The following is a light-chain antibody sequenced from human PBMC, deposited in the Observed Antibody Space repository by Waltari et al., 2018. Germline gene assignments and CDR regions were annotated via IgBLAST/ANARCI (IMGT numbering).Light chain of an antibody. CDR3: QHYHGWPLT. CDR1: QSVGDN. Sequence: EIVMTQSPATLSVSPGEGATLSCRASQSVGDNLAWYQQKPDQAPRPLIYGASTRATAIPARFSGSGSGTEFTLTISSLQSEDFAVYYCQHYHGWPLTFGGGTRVEIK. CDR2: GAS. J-gene: IGKJ4*01. V-gene: IGKV3-15*01.